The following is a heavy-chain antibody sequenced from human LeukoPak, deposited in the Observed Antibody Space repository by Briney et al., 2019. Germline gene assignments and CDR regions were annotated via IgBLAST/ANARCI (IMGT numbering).Heavy chain of an antibody. D-gene: IGHD6-13*01. CDR3: AKTRPLDSSSWSHGDY. J-gene: IGHJ4*02. CDR2: ISCSGGST. Sequence: PGGSLRLSCAASGFTFSSYAMSWVRQAPGKGLEWVSAISCSGGSTYYGDSVKGRFTISRDNSKNTLYLQMNSLRAEDTAVYYCAKTRPLDSSSWSHGDYWGQGTLVTVSS. CDR1: GFTFSSYA. V-gene: IGHV3-23*01.